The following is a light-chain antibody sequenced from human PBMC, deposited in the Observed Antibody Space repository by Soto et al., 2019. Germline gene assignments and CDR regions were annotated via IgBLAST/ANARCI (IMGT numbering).Light chain of an antibody. V-gene: IGKV3-20*01. CDR2: GAS. J-gene: IGKJ4*01. CDR1: QSISSDY. CDR3: QHYGRYPPT. Sequence: ESVLTQSPGTLSLSPGERATLSCRASQSISSDYLAWYQQKPGQAPRLLIYGASSRATGIPGRFSGSGSGTDFPLSISRLEPEDFAVYYCQHYGRYPPTFGGGPKVEIK.